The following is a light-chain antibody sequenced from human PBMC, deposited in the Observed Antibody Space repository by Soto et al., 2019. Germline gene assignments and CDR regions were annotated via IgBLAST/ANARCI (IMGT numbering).Light chain of an antibody. CDR2: DVT. V-gene: IGLV2-11*01. J-gene: IGLJ3*02. CDR1: SGDVGAYKY. CDR3: CSYAGIQRL. Sequence: QSVLTQPRSVSGSPGQSVSIPCTGSSGDVGAYKYVSWYQQQPDRAPRLILYDVTKWPSGVPDRFSGSKSGNTASLNISGLQAEDEADYYCCSYAGIQRLFGGGTKLTVL.